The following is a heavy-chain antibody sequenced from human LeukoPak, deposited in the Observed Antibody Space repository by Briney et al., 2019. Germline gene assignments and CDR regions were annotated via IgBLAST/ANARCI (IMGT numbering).Heavy chain of an antibody. D-gene: IGHD5-18*01. Sequence: PGGSLRLSCAASGFTFNNYGIYWVRQTPGKGLEWVAFIRYDGSNKYYADSVKGRFTISRDNSKNTLYLQMNSLRVEDTAVYYCAKDRAEYSYAHNGLDYWGQGTLSPSPQ. CDR2: IRYDGSNK. V-gene: IGHV3-30*02. CDR1: GFTFNNYG. J-gene: IGHJ4*02. CDR3: AKDRAEYSYAHNGLDY.